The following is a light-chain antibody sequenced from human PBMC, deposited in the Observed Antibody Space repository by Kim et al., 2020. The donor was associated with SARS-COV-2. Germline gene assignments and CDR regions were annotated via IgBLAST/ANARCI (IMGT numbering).Light chain of an antibody. CDR2: GTS. J-gene: IGKJ4*01. V-gene: IGKV3-20*01. CDR3: QQYGGALT. Sequence: VSPGERATPSCRASQSISYYYLAWYQQKPGQAPRLLIYGTSNRDTGIPDRFSGSGAGTDFTLTISRLEPEDFAVYYCQQYGGALTFGGGTKVDIK. CDR1: QSISYYY.